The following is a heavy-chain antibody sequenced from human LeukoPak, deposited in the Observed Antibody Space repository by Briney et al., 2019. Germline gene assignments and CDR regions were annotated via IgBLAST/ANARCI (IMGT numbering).Heavy chain of an antibody. CDR2: ISYDGSNK. D-gene: IGHD4-4*01. J-gene: IGHJ4*02. V-gene: IGHV3-30*18. CDR1: GFTFSSYG. CDR3: AKPVYSNLFDY. Sequence: GGSLRLSCAASGFTFSSYGMPWVRQAPGKGLEWVAVISYDGSNKYYADSVKGRFTISRDNSKNTLYLQMNSLRAEDTAVYYCAKPVYSNLFDYWGQGTLVTVSS.